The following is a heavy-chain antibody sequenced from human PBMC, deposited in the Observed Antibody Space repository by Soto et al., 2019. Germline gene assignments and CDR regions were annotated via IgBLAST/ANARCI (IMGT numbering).Heavy chain of an antibody. V-gene: IGHV3-9*01. D-gene: IGHD5-18*01. CDR1: GFTFDDYA. CDR3: AKALSGYTYGPFDY. Sequence: EVQLVESGGGLVQPGRSLRLSCAASGFTFDDYAMHWVRQAPGKGLEWVSGINWNSGSIGYADSVKGRFTISRDYAKNSLYLQMNSLRGEDTALYYCAKALSGYTYGPFDYWGQGTLVTVSS. CDR2: INWNSGSI. J-gene: IGHJ4*02.